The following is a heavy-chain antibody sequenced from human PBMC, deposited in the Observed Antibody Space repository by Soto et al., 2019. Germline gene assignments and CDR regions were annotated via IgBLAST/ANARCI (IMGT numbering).Heavy chain of an antibody. CDR2: IDAGTGNT. J-gene: IGHJ4*02. Sequence: GASVKVYCKASGYSFTNYAIYCVLRAPVQRLEWMGSIDAGTGNTKYSQQFQGRVTIIRDTSASTAYMELSSLTSEDTAVYYCARGASSSWTSLDYWGQGTPVTVSS. D-gene: IGHD6-13*01. CDR3: ARGASSSWTSLDY. V-gene: IGHV1-3*01. CDR1: GYSFTNYA.